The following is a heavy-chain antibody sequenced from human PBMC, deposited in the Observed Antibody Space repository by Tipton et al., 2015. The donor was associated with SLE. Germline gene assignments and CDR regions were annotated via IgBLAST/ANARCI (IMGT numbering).Heavy chain of an antibody. D-gene: IGHD2-2*01. CDR2: IIPLIGTP. J-gene: IGHJ5*02. CDR3: AREGTSSSWFDP. Sequence: QVQLVQSGPEVKKPGSSVKVSCKASGGTFSNYVISWVRQAPGKGLEWMGDIIPLIGTPKYAQKFQGRVTITRDESTSTAYMELSSLRPEDTAIYYCAREGTSSSWFDPWGQGTLVTVSS. CDR1: GGTFSNYV. V-gene: IGHV1-69*01.